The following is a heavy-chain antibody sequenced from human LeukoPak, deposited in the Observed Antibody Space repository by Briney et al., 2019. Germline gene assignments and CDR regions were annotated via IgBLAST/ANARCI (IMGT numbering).Heavy chain of an antibody. V-gene: IGHV3-23*01. Sequence: GGSLRLSCAASGFTFISYAMSWVRQAPGKGLEWVSSIIGSGGSTYYSDSVKGRFTISKANSKHPPYLPMNSLTAEDTAVYYCAKLSFVWASYRHFDYWGQGPLVTVSS. J-gene: IGHJ4*02. CDR3: AKLSFVWASYRHFDY. CDR1: GFTFISYA. CDR2: IIGSGGST. D-gene: IGHD3-16*02.